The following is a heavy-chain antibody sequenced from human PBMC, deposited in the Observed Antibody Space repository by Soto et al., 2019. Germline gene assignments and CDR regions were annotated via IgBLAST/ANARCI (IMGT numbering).Heavy chain of an antibody. V-gene: IGHV3-64*04. CDR2: ISNNGAHT. CDR1: GFTFSNYE. J-gene: IGHJ4*01. D-gene: IGHD3-22*01. CDR3: TTDSYSTIIIVRFDY. Sequence: GGSLRLSCAASGFTFSNYEMHWVRQAPGKGLEYVSGISNNGAHTDYAEPVKGRFAISRDDSNNMVYLQMNSLKIEDTAVYYCTTDSYSTIIIVRFDYWGHGTLVTVSS.